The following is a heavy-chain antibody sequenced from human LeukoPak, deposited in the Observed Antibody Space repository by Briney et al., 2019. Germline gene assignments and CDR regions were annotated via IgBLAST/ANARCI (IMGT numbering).Heavy chain of an antibody. CDR1: GFSFSSYN. CDR3: AKDALDYGEGPYYFDY. D-gene: IGHD4-17*01. J-gene: IGHJ4*02. V-gene: IGHV3-21*01. Sequence: GGSLRLSCAASGFSFSSYNMNWVRQTPGKGLEWVSSITSSSTYTFYADSVKGRFTISRDNSKNTLYLQMNSLRAEDTAVYYCAKDALDYGEGPYYFDYWGQGTLVTVSS. CDR2: ITSSSTYT.